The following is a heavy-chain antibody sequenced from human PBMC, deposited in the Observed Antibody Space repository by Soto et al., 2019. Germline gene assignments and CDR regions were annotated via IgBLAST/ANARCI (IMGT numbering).Heavy chain of an antibody. Sequence: QVQLQESGPGLVKPSETLSLTCTVSGGSISSYYWSWIRQPPGKGLEWIGYIYYSGSTNYNPSLMSRVIISVDTSKNRCSLKLSSVTAADTAVYYCARRYGVYFDYWGQGTLVTVSS. V-gene: IGHV4-59*12. J-gene: IGHJ4*02. CDR3: ARRYGVYFDY. D-gene: IGHD4-17*01. CDR2: IYYSGST. CDR1: GGSISSYY.